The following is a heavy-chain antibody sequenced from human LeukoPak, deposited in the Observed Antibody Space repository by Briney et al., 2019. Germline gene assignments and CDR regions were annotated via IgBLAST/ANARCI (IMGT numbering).Heavy chain of an antibody. CDR1: GFTFSDYY. V-gene: IGHV3-11*05. CDR3: ARDPGYGDYFDY. J-gene: IGHJ4*02. Sequence: PGGALRLSCAASGFTFSDYYMSWIRQAPGKGLEWVSSMSSTSSYTNYADSVKGRFTISRDNAKNSLYLQVNSLRAEDTAVYYCARDPGYGDYFDYWGQGTLVTVSS. D-gene: IGHD4-17*01. CDR2: MSSTSSYT.